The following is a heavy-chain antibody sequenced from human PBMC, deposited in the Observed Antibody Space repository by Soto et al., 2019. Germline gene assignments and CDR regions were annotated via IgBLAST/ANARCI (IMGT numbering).Heavy chain of an antibody. D-gene: IGHD6-13*01. V-gene: IGHV1-18*01. CDR1: GYTFTSYG. Sequence: QVPLMQSGTGVKKPGASVRVSCKASGYTFTSYGISLVRQAPGQGLEWTGWISAYNGNTKYAQKFQGRVTMTTDTATSTAYMEVRSLRSDDTAVYYCARDAAADLNDYWGQGTLVTVSS. CDR2: ISAYNGNT. CDR3: ARDAAADLNDY. J-gene: IGHJ4*02.